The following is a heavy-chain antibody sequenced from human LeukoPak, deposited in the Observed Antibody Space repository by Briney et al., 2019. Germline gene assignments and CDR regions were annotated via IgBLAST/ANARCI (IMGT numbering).Heavy chain of an antibody. D-gene: IGHD5-18*01. Sequence: GGSLRLSCAASGFTFSSYSMNWVRQAPGKGLEWVSYISSSSSTIYYADSVKGRFTISRDNAKNSLYLQMNSLRAEDTAVYYCARYRQDTAMVVDAFDIWGQGTMVTVSS. J-gene: IGHJ3*02. V-gene: IGHV3-48*01. CDR1: GFTFSSYS. CDR3: ARYRQDTAMVVDAFDI. CDR2: ISSSSSTI.